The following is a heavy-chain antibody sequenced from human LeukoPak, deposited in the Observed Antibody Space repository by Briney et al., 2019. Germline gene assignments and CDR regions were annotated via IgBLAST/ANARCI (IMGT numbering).Heavy chain of an antibody. J-gene: IGHJ4*02. CDR3: ARGRGVPYYYDSSGYYPADY. Sequence: SETLSLTCTVSGASISSGDYYWSWIRQPPGKGLECIGHIYYSGSTYYNPSLKSRVTISVDTSKNQFSLKLSSVTAADTAVYYCARGRGVPYYYDSSGYYPADYWGQGTLVIVSS. D-gene: IGHD3-22*01. CDR1: GASISSGDYY. CDR2: IYYSGST. V-gene: IGHV4-30-4*01.